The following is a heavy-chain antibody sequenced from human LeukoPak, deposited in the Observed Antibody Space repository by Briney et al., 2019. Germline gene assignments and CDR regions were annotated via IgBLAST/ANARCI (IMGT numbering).Heavy chain of an antibody. Sequence: PGGSLRLSCAASGFTFSSYWMSWVRQAPGKGLEWVANIDQDSSEIYYVDSVKGRFTISRDNAKNSLYLQMISLRAGDTAVYYCARVAAAGFDFWGQGTLVTVSS. CDR2: IDQDSSEI. J-gene: IGHJ4*02. CDR3: ARVAAAGFDF. CDR1: GFTFSSYW. V-gene: IGHV3-7*04. D-gene: IGHD6-13*01.